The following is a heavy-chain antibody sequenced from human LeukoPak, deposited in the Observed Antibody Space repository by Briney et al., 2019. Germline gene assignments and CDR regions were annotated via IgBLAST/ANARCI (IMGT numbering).Heavy chain of an antibody. CDR1: GGSISSSSYY. D-gene: IGHD5-12*01. CDR2: IYHSGNT. Sequence: SETLSLTCTVSGGSISSSSYYWGWIRQPPGKGLEWIGSIYHSGNTYYNPSPKSRVTISVDRSKNQFSLKLSSVTAADTAVYYCARVLLNSGYDYYFDYWGQGTLVTVSS. V-gene: IGHV4-39*07. J-gene: IGHJ4*02. CDR3: ARVLLNSGYDYYFDY.